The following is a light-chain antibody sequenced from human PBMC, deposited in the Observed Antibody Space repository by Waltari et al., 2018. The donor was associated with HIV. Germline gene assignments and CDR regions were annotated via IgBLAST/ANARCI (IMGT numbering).Light chain of an antibody. CDR1: NIGSKS. V-gene: IGLV3-21*02. CDR2: DDS. CDR3: QVWDSSSDHVV. Sequence: SYVLTQPPSVSVAPGQTARITCGGNNIGSKSVHWYQQKPGQAPVLVVYDDSDRPSGIPELFAGPNSGNTATLTISRVEAGDEADYYCQVWDSSSDHVVFGGGTKLTVL. J-gene: IGLJ2*01.